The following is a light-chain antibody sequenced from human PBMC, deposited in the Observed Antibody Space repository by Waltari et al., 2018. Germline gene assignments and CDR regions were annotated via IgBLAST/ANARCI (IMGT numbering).Light chain of an antibody. CDR2: GVS. CDR1: QSLGLLRT. V-gene: IGKV3-20*01. Sequence: EIVLTQSPGTLSLSPGESVTLSSRASQSLGLLRTVAWFQQKPGQAPRLLIYGVSDRATGIPARFSGDGSGVDFTLTIDRLEPDDFAVYYCHQYGDFPRTFGPGTYVE. J-gene: IGKJ1*01. CDR3: HQYGDFPRT.